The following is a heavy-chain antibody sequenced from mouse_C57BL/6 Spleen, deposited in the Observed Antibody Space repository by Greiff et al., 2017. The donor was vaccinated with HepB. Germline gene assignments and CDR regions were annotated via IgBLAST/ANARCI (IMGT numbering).Heavy chain of an antibody. D-gene: IGHD2-5*01. Sequence: VKLVESGPELVKPGASVKISCKASGYAFSSSWMNWVKQRPGKGLEWIGRIYPGDGDTNYNGKFKGKATLTADKSSSTAYMQLSSLTSEDSAVYFCARYRSNSYFDYWGQGTTLTVSS. CDR1: GYAFSSSW. V-gene: IGHV1-82*01. J-gene: IGHJ2*01. CDR3: ARYRSNSYFDY. CDR2: IYPGDGDT.